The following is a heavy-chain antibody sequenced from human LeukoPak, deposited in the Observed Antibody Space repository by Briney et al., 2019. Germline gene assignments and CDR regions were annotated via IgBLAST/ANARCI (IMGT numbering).Heavy chain of an antibody. CDR2: INSDGSST. CDR3: ARRVSVYYYYYMDV. D-gene: IGHD6-6*01. CDR1: GFTFRTYW. V-gene: IGHV3-74*01. Sequence: GGSLRLSCAASGFTFRTYWMHWVRQAPGKGLVWVSRINSDGSSTSYADSVKGRFTISRDNAKNTLYLQMNSLRAEDTAVYYCARRVSVYYYYYMDVWGKGTTVTISS. J-gene: IGHJ6*03.